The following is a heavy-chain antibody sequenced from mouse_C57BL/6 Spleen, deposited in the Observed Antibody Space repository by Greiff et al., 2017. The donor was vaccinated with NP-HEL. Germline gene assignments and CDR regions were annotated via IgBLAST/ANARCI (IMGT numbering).Heavy chain of an antibody. D-gene: IGHD4-1*01. CDR1: GFTFTDYY. CDR3: ARYPLTGTFDY. Sequence: EVKLVESGGGLVQPGGSLSLSCAASGFTFTDYYMSWVRQPPGKALEWLGFIRNKANGYTTEYSASVKGRFTISRDNSQSILYLQMNALRAEDSATYYCARYPLTGTFDYWGKGTTLTVSS. V-gene: IGHV7-3*01. J-gene: IGHJ2*01. CDR2: IRNKANGYTT.